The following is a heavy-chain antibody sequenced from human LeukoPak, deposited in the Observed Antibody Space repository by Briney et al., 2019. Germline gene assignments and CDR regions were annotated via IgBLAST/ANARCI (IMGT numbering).Heavy chain of an antibody. CDR3: ARAQDGSYYFDY. J-gene: IGHJ4*02. CDR2: INYSGST. D-gene: IGHD1-26*01. V-gene: IGHV4-34*01. CDR1: GGSFSGYY. Sequence: SETLSLTCAVYGGSFSGYYWSWIRQPPGKGLEWIGEINYSGSTNYNPSLKSRVTISVDTSKNQFSLKLSSVTAADTAVYYCARAQDGSYYFDYWGQGTLVTVSS.